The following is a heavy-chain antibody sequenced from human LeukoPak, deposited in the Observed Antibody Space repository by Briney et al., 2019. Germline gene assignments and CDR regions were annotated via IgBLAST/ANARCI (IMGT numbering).Heavy chain of an antibody. CDR3: AKDKIVGDGRWDFDY. D-gene: IGHD3-10*01. V-gene: IGHV3-23*01. CDR2: MTGGGTT. J-gene: IGHJ4*02. Sequence: GGSLRLSCVGSGFSFTHYAVSWVRQAPGKGLEWVSGMTGGGTTYYADSMKGRFVISRDNSKNTVYLQMNSLRAEDTALYFCAKDKIVGDGRWDFDYWGQGTLVTVSS. CDR1: GFSFTHYA.